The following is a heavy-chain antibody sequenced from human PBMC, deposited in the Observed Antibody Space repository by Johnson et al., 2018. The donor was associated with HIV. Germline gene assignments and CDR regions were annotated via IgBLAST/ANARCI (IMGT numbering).Heavy chain of an antibody. D-gene: IGHD2-2*01. Sequence: VQLVESGGGLVKPGGSLRLSCVASGFTFSNAWMSWVRQAPGKGLEWVGRIKSKTDGGTTDYAAPVKGRFTISRDDSKNTLYLQINSLKIEDTAVYYCTTVYCSSTSCYSYAFDIWGQGTMVTVSS. CDR3: TTVYCSSTSCYSYAFDI. CDR2: IKSKTDGGTT. CDR1: GFTFSNAW. V-gene: IGHV3-15*01. J-gene: IGHJ3*02.